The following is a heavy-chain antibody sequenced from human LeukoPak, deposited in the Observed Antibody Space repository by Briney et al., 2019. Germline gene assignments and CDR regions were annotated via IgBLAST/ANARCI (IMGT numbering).Heavy chain of an antibody. CDR3: AREGYSSGYD. Sequence: GASVKVSCKASGYTFTGYYMHWVRQAPGQGLEWMGWINPNSGGTNYAQKFQGWVTMIRDTPISTAYMELSRLRSDDTAVYYCAREGYSSGYDWGQGTLVTVSS. D-gene: IGHD3-22*01. CDR2: INPNSGGT. CDR1: GYTFTGYY. J-gene: IGHJ4*02. V-gene: IGHV1-2*04.